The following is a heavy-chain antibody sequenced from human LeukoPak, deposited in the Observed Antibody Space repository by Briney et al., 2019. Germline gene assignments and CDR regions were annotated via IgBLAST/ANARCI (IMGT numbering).Heavy chain of an antibody. CDR1: GYTFTSYY. CDR3: AREAKGGAFDI. J-gene: IGHJ3*02. V-gene: IGHV1-46*01. Sequence: ASVKVSCKASGYTFTSYYMHWVRQAPGQGLEWMGIINPSGGSTSYAQKFQGRVTMTRDTSTSTVYMELSSLRSEDMAVYYCAREAKGGAFDIWGQGTMVTVSS. CDR2: INPSGGST.